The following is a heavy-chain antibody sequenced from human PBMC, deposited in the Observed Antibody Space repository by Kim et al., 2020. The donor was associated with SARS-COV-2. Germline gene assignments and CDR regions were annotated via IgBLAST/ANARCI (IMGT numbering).Heavy chain of an antibody. Sequence: GGSLRLSCAASGFTFSSYGMHWVRQAPGKGLVWVAGVWYDGSTTYYADSVKGRFTISRDNSKNTLYLQMNSLRAEDTAVYYCARDISAYSTSSCGFDIWGQGAMVTVSS. CDR2: VWYDGSTT. J-gene: IGHJ3*02. V-gene: IGHV3-33*01. D-gene: IGHD6-6*01. CDR1: GFTFSSYG. CDR3: ARDISAYSTSSCGFDI.